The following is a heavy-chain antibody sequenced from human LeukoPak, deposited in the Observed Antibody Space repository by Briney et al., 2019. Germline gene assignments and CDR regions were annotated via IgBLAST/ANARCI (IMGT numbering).Heavy chain of an antibody. D-gene: IGHD1-1*01. Sequence: GGSLRLSCEASGFSFNKYWMHWGRHAPGKGLVWVSRIKSDGSGTIYADSVKGRFTISRDNAKNTLYLQMNSLRVDDTAVYYCARDPGDTTLVYDYWGQGTLVTVSS. J-gene: IGHJ4*02. CDR2: IKSDGSGT. V-gene: IGHV3-74*01. CDR1: GFSFNKYW. CDR3: ARDPGDTTLVYDY.